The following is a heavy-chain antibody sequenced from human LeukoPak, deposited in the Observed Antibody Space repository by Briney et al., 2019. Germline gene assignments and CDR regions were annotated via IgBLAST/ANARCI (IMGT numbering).Heavy chain of an antibody. V-gene: IGHV4-4*02. J-gene: IGHJ6*02. CDR1: GGSISSSNW. D-gene: IGHD2-15*01. CDR3: ARMYCSRGSCYPLFYYYALDV. Sequence: SETLSLTCAVSGGSISSSNWWSWVRQPPGKGLEWIGEIYHSGSTNYNPSLKSRVTISVDKSKNQFSLKLSSVTAADTAVYYCARMYCSRGSCYPLFYYYALDVWGQGTTVTVSS. CDR2: IYHSGST.